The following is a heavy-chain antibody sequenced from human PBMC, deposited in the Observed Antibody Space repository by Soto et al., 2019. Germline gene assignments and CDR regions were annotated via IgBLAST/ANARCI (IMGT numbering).Heavy chain of an antibody. Sequence: EVQLLESGGGLVQPGGSLRLSCAASGFTFSNYDMRWVRQAPGKGLEWVSTISGSGDGTYYADSVKGRFTISRDNSKNTVFLQINSLRAEDTAIYYCAAKPRAISLPWGQGTLVTVSS. D-gene: IGHD3-3*02. CDR2: ISGSGDGT. J-gene: IGHJ5*02. CDR3: AAKPRAISLP. V-gene: IGHV3-23*01. CDR1: GFTFSNYD.